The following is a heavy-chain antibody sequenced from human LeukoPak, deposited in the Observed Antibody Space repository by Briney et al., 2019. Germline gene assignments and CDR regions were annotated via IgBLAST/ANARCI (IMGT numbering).Heavy chain of an antibody. CDR1: GLTFSSYW. CDR2: IKQDGSEK. J-gene: IGHJ6*02. D-gene: IGHD6-6*01. V-gene: IGHV3-7*01. CDR3: ARGKQLVHDYYYYGMDV. Sequence: GGSLRLSCAASGLTFSSYWMSWVRQAPGKGLEWVANIKQDGSEKYYVDSVKGRFTISRDNAKNSLYLQMNSLRAEDTAVYYCARGKQLVHDYYYYGMDVWGQGTTVTVSS.